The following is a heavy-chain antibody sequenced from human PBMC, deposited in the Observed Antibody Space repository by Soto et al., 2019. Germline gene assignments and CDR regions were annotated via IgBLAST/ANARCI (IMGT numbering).Heavy chain of an antibody. CDR2: IYYSGST. CDR3: ARDGATTGARDAFDI. D-gene: IGHD4-17*01. V-gene: IGHV4-31*03. CDR1: GGSISSGGYY. Sequence: QVQLQESGPGLVKPSQTLSLTCTVSGGSISSGGYYWSWIRQHPGKGLEWIGYIYYSGSTYYNPSLKSRVTISVDTSKNQFSLKLSSVTAADTAVYYCARDGATTGARDAFDIWGQGTMVTVSS. J-gene: IGHJ3*02.